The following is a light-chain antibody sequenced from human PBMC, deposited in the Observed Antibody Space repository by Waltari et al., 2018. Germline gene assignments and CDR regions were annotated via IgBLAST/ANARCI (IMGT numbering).Light chain of an antibody. CDR1: QSVLSSTHSNNY. CDR3: QQYYTTPCT. J-gene: IGKJ2*02. CDR2: WAS. Sequence: DIVLTLSPDSLALSLGERAPVSCPSSQSVLSSTHSNNYLAWYQQKPGQPPKLLFYWASTRVSGVPDRFDGSGSGTDFTLTISSLQAEDLAVYYCQQYYTTPCTFGQGTRLEIK. V-gene: IGKV4-1*01.